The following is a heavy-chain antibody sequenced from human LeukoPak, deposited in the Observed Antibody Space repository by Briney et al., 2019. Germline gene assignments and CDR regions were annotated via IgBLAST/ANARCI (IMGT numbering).Heavy chain of an antibody. Sequence: GGSLRLSCAASGFTFSSFGMHWVREAPGKGLEWVAVLSYDGSNNYYADSVKGRFTISRDNSKNTLYLQMNSLRAEDTAVYYCARGIAAAGTGAPIFDYWGQGTLVTVSS. J-gene: IGHJ4*02. D-gene: IGHD6-13*01. CDR3: ARGIAAAGTGAPIFDY. CDR1: GFTFSSFG. V-gene: IGHV3-30*03. CDR2: LSYDGSNN.